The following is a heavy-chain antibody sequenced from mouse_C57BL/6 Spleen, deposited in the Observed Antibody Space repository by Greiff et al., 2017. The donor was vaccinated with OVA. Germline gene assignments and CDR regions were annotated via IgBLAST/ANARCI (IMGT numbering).Heavy chain of an antibody. CDR3: ARSNSNSAWFAY. CDR2: IDPSDSYT. Sequence: QVRLQQSGAELVKPGASGKLSGRASGSTFPSYGMKGVKKRPGQGLGWIGEIDPSDSYTNYNQKFKGKATLTVDTSSSTAYMQLSSLTSEDSAVYYCARSNSNSAWFAYWGQGTLVTVSA. CDR1: GSTFPSYG. J-gene: IGHJ3*01. D-gene: IGHD2-5*01. V-gene: IGHV1-50*01.